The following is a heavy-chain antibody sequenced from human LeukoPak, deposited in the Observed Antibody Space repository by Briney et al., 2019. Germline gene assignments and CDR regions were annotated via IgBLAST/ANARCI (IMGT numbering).Heavy chain of an antibody. V-gene: IGHV1-18*01. D-gene: IGHD2-15*01. J-gene: IGHJ5*02. CDR2: ISAYNGNT. Sequence: ASVKVSCKASVYTFTSYGISWVRQAPGQGREWMGWISAYNGNTNYAQKLQGRVTMTTDTSTSTAYMELRSLRSDDTAVYYCPRAAPAELVAATHWFDPWGQATLVTVPS. CDR1: VYTFTSYG. CDR3: PRAAPAELVAATHWFDP.